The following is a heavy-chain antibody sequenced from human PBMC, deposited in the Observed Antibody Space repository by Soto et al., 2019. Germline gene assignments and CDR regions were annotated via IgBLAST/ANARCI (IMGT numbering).Heavy chain of an antibody. V-gene: IGHV1-8*01. J-gene: IGHJ6*02. Sequence: ASVKVSCKASGYTFSGFDINWLRQAPGQGPEWMGWMSAKSGDTFYAQRFQGKFNMTRDTSLSTAYMEVGSLRSDDTAMYYCARGNRFYYAGFDVWGQGTTVTVSS. CDR1: GYTFSGFD. D-gene: IGHD3-22*01. CDR2: MSAKSGDT. CDR3: ARGNRFYYAGFDV.